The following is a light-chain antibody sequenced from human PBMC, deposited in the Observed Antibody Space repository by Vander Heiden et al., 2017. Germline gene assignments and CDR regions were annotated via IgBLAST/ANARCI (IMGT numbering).Light chain of an antibody. CDR2: WAS. J-gene: IGKJ3*01. V-gene: IGKV4-1*01. CDR3: QQYYSTPFT. Sequence: DIVMTQTPESLGVSLGARATINCKSSQSVLYSSNNKNYLAWYQQKPGQPPKLLVYWASTRGSGVPDRFSGSGSGTDFTLTISSLQAEDVAVYYCQQYYSTPFTFGPGTKVEIK. CDR1: QSVLYSSNNKNY.